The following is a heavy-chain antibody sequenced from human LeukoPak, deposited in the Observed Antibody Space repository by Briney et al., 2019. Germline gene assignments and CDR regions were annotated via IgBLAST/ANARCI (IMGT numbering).Heavy chain of an antibody. CDR2: IRSKANSYAT. CDR3: TSLVGATDRPADY. D-gene: IGHD1-26*01. V-gene: IGHV3-73*01. J-gene: IGHJ4*02. Sequence: GGSLKLSCAASGFTFSGSAMHWVRQASGKGLEWVGRIRSKANSYATAYAASVKGRFAISRDDSKNTAYLQMNSLKTEDTAVYYCTSLVGATDRPADYWGQGTLVTVPS. CDR1: GFTFSGSA.